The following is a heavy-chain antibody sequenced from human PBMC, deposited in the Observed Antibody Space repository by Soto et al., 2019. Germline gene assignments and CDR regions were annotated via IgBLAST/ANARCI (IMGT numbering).Heavy chain of an antibody. CDR3: ATHVSCSGGSCQYDAFAI. D-gene: IGHD2-15*01. V-gene: IGHV3-23*01. CDR1: GFTVSSHA. J-gene: IGHJ3*02. CDR2: VTADGGT. Sequence: EVQVLESGGGLVQPGGSLRLSCEGSGFTVSSHAMTWIRQAPGKGPEWVSTVTADGGTYYADSVKGRFAMSRDTSENTLYLQINSVGAEDTAAYYCATHVSCSGGSCQYDAFAIRGQGTMVTVSS.